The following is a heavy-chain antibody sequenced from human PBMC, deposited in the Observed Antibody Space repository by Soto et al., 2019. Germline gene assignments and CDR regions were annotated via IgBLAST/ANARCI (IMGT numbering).Heavy chain of an antibody. CDR3: TTDPGGGVTPRYPRDY. D-gene: IGHD2-8*01. CDR1: GFTVSDAW. V-gene: IGHV3-15*01. CDR2: FKSVTDGGTI. J-gene: IGHJ4*02. Sequence: EVQLVESGGGLVKPGGSLRLSCVVSGFTVSDAWMSWVRQAPGKGLEWVGRFKSVTDGGTIDYAAPVKGRATISRDDSKNTLYLQMYSLKTEDTAVYYCTTDPGGGVTPRYPRDYWCQGTLVTVSS.